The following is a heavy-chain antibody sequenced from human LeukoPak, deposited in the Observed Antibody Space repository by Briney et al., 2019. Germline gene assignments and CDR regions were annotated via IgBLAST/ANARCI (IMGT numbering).Heavy chain of an antibody. V-gene: IGHV4-4*02. CDR2: LYHSGRT. CDR1: GGSISSSNW. CDR3: ASGWYGGYNWFDP. Sequence: SGTLSLTCAVSGGSISSSNWWSWVRQPPGKGLEWIGELYHSGRTNYNPSLKSRVTISVDKSKNQFSLKLSSVTAADTAVYYCASGWYGGYNWFDPWGQGTLVTVSS. J-gene: IGHJ5*02. D-gene: IGHD3-10*01.